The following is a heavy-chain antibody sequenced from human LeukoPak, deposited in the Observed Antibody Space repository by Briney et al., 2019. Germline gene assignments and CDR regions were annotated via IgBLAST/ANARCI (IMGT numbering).Heavy chain of an antibody. J-gene: IGHJ4*02. CDR3: AKASSSYFYYFEY. CDR1: GFTFSSSD. CDR2: ISYDATNK. D-gene: IGHD6-13*01. Sequence: GGSLRLSCAASGFTFSSSDMHCVRQARGKGLEWVAVISYDATNKYYADSVKGRFTLSRDNSKNTLYLQTNTLRDEATAVYYCAKASSSYFYYFEYWGQRTLVTFSS. V-gene: IGHV3-30*18.